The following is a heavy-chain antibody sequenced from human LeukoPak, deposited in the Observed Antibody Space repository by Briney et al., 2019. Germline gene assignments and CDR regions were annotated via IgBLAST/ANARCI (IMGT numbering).Heavy chain of an antibody. D-gene: IGHD2-2*01. CDR3: ARGPAANHYYYGMDV. CDR2: IIPIFGTA. CDR1: GDTFTIYA. V-gene: IGHV1-69*13. Sequence: GASVKGSCKTSGDTFTIYAISWVRHTPGHGLVWIGGIIPIFGTANYAQKFQGRVTITADESTSTAYMELSSLRSEDTAVYYCARGPAANHYYYGMDVWGRGTTVTVSS. J-gene: IGHJ6*02.